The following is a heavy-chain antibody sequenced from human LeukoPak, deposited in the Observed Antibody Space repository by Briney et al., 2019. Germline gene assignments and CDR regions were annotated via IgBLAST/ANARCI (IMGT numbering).Heavy chain of an antibody. V-gene: IGHV4-34*01. CDR3: ARGRPVSYPGNAFDI. CDR1: GGSFSGYY. J-gene: IGHJ3*02. D-gene: IGHD1-1*01. CDR2: INHSGGT. Sequence: SETLSLTCAVYGGSFSGYYWSWIRQPPGKGLEWIGEINHSGGTNYNPSLKSRATISVDTSKNQFSLKLSSVTAADTAVYYCARGRPVSYPGNAFDIWGQGTMVTVSS.